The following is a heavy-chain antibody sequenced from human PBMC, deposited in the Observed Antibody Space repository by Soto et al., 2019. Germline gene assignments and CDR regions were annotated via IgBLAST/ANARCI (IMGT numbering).Heavy chain of an antibody. CDR3: ANNNFWSGYYYYYMDV. Sequence: GGSLRLSCAASGFTFSSYAMSWVRQAPGKGLEWVSAISGSGGSTYYADSVKGRFTISRDNSKNTLYLQMNSLRAEDTAVYYCANNNFWSGYYYYYMDVWGKGTTVTVSS. V-gene: IGHV3-23*01. CDR2: ISGSGGST. J-gene: IGHJ6*03. D-gene: IGHD3-3*01. CDR1: GFTFSSYA.